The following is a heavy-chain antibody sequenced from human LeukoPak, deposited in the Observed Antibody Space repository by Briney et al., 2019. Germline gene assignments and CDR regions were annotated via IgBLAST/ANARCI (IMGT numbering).Heavy chain of an antibody. Sequence: PSETLSLTCTVSGGSISSYYWSWIRQPAGKGLEWIGYIYYSGSTNYNPSLKSRVTISVDTSKNQFSLKLSSVTAADTAVYYCARVDRAAGFDYWGQGTLVTVSS. V-gene: IGHV4-59*12. CDR2: IYYSGST. J-gene: IGHJ4*02. D-gene: IGHD6-13*01. CDR1: GGSISSYY. CDR3: ARVDRAAGFDY.